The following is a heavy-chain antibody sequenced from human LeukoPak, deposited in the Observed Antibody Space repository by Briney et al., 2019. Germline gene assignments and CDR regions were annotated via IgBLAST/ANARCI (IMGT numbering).Heavy chain of an antibody. V-gene: IGHV3-9*01. Sequence: SLRLSCAASGFTFDDYAMHWVRQAPGKGLEWVSGISWNSGSIGYADSVKGRFTISRDNAKNSLNLQMNSLRAEDTALYYCAKDYTIFGVVIMSYMDVWGKGTTVIVSS. CDR1: GFTFDDYA. CDR2: ISWNSGSI. CDR3: AKDYTIFGVVIMSYMDV. D-gene: IGHD3-3*01. J-gene: IGHJ6*03.